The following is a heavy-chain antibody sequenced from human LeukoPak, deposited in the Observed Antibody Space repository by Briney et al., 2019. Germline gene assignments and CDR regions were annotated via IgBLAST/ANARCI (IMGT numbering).Heavy chain of an antibody. CDR2: INHSGTT. CDR1: GGSFSGYY. J-gene: IGHJ4*02. CDR3: VRGPIAATSSYFDY. Sequence: QASETLSLTCGVYGGSFSGYYWSWIRQSPEKGLEWIGEINHSGTTNYNPSLKSRVTISVDASKSQFSLELSSVTAADTAVYYCVRGPIAATSSYFDYWGLGTVVTVSS. V-gene: IGHV4-34*01. D-gene: IGHD6-13*01.